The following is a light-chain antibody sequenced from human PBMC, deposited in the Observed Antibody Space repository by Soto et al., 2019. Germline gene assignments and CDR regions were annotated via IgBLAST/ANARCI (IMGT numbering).Light chain of an antibody. J-gene: IGLJ3*02. CDR2: EVS. Sequence: QSALTQAASVSGSPGQSITISCTGTSSDIGGSDYVSWYQKHPGKAPKVIIYEVSDRPSGVSDRFSGSKSGNTASLTISGLQAEDEDDYYCSSYVTSGTLVFGGGTKLTVL. V-gene: IGLV2-14*01. CDR3: SSYVTSGTLV. CDR1: SSDIGGSDY.